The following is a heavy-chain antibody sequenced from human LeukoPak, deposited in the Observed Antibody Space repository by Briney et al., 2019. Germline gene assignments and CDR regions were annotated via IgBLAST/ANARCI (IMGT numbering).Heavy chain of an antibody. D-gene: IGHD6-13*01. V-gene: IGHV3-33*01. Sequence: GGSLRLSCASSGFTFSSYGMHWVRQAPGKGLEWVAVIWYDGSNKYYADSVKGRFTISRDNSKNTLYLQMNSLRAEDTAVYYCAGINSSSWYMAYWGQGTLVTVSS. CDR1: GFTFSSYG. CDR2: IWYDGSNK. J-gene: IGHJ4*02. CDR3: AGINSSSWYMAY.